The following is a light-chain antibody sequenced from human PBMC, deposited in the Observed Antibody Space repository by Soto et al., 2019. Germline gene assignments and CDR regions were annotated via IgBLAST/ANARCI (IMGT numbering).Light chain of an antibody. CDR1: SRDVGAYNY. Sequence: QSALTQPRSVSGSPGQSVTVSCTGTSRDVGAYNYVSWFQQHPGKAPKLMIYDVSKRPSGVPDRFSGSKSGNTASLTISGLPAEDEADYYCCSYAGSYTWVCGGGTKLTVL. J-gene: IGLJ3*02. CDR2: DVS. CDR3: CSYAGSYTWV. V-gene: IGLV2-11*01.